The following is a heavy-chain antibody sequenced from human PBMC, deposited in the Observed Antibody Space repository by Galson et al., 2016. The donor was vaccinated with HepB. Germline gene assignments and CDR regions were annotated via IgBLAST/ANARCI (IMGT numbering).Heavy chain of an antibody. CDR2: TYYRSKWYY. CDR3: ARDRASWDGQHTGSFDY. Sequence: CAISGDSVSSIDAAWNWIRQSPSRGLEWLGRTYYRSKWYYDYAVSVKSRMTINPDTSKNQLSLQLNSVTPEDTAVYDCARDRASWDGQHTGSFDYWGQGTLVTVSS. CDR1: GDSVSSIDAA. D-gene: IGHD2-21*01. V-gene: IGHV6-1*01. J-gene: IGHJ4*02.